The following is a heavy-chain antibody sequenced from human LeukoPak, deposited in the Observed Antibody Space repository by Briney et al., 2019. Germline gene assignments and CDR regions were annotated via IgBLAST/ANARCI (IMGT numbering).Heavy chain of an antibody. CDR3: ARGAGSGRNHFDY. Sequence: PGGSLRLSCAASGFTFSSNSMNWVRQAPGKGLEWVSYISSRSSTIYYADSVKGRFTISRDNATNSLYLQMNSLRAEDTAVYYRARGAGSGRNHFDYWGQGTLVTVSS. J-gene: IGHJ4*02. D-gene: IGHD6-19*01. V-gene: IGHV3-48*01. CDR2: ISSRSSTI. CDR1: GFTFSSNS.